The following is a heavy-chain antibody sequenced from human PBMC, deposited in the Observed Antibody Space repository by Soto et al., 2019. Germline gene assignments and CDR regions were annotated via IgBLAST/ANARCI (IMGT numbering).Heavy chain of an antibody. J-gene: IGHJ3*02. Sequence: QVQLVQSGAEVKKPGSSVKVSCKAPGGTFSSYAINWVRQAPGQGLEWMGGLIPIFGAANYAQKFQGRVTITADESTTTAYMELSSLRSEDTAVYYCARGAGYYDSSGYYYRAFDIWGQGTMVTVSS. D-gene: IGHD3-22*01. CDR2: LIPIFGAA. V-gene: IGHV1-69*01. CDR1: GGTFSSYA. CDR3: ARGAGYYDSSGYYYRAFDI.